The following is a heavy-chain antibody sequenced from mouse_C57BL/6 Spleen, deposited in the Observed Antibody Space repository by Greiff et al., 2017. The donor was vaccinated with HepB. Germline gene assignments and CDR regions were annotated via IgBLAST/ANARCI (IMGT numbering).Heavy chain of an antibody. V-gene: IGHV1-15*01. CDR1: GYTFTDYE. CDR3: TRSTGVYYFDY. Sequence: VKLMESGAELVRPGASVTLSCKASGYTFTDYEMHWVKQTPVHGLEWIGAIDPETGGTAYNQKFKGKAILTADKSSSTAYMELRSLTSEDSAGYYCTRSTGVYYFDYWGQGTTLTVSS. J-gene: IGHJ2*01. D-gene: IGHD4-1*01. CDR2: IDPETGGT.